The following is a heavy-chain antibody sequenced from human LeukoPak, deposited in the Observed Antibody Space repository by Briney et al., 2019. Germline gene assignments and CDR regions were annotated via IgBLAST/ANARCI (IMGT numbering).Heavy chain of an antibody. D-gene: IGHD2-2*01. J-gene: IGHJ4*02. CDR3: TRVGVPAAAPFDY. CDR1: GVSISSSSYY. Sequence: SETLSLTCTVSGVSISSSSYYWGWIRQPPGKGLEWIGSIYYSGSTYYNPSLKSRVTISVDTSKNQFSLKLSSVTAADTAVYYCTRVGVPAAAPFDYWGQGTLVTVSS. V-gene: IGHV4-39*07. CDR2: IYYSGST.